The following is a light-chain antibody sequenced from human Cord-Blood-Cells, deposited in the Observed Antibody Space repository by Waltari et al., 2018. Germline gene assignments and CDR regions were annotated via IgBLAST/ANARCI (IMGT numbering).Light chain of an antibody. CDR2: DVS. V-gene: IGLV2-14*01. Sequence: QSALTQPAPVSGSPGQSLTISCPGTSRYVGGYNQVPWYQQHPGKAPKLMIYDVSKRPSGVSNRFSGSKAGNTASLTISGLQAEDEADYYCSSYTSSSTLVFGGGTKLTVL. J-gene: IGLJ3*02. CDR1: SRYVGGYNQ. CDR3: SSYTSSSTLV.